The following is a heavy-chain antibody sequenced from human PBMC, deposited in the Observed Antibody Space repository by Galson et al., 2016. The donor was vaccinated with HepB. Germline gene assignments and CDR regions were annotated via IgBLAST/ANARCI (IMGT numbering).Heavy chain of an antibody. D-gene: IGHD4-17*01. Sequence: SLRLSCAASGITISTFWMTWVRRAPGKGPEWVASIKEDDSEIYYVDSVKGRFTISRDNAKNSLYLQMNSLRADDTAVYYCVTSYGDSGGYWGQGTWVTVSS. CDR1: GITISTFW. CDR3: VTSYGDSGGY. J-gene: IGHJ4*02. V-gene: IGHV3-7*03. CDR2: IKEDDSEI.